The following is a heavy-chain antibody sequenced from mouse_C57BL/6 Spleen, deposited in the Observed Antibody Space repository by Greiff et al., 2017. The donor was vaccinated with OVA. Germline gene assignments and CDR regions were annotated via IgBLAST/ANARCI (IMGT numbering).Heavy chain of an antibody. J-gene: IGHJ3*01. Sequence: QVQLQQSGAELVRPGASVTLSCKASGYTFTDYEMHWVKQTPVHGLEWIGAIDPETGGTAYNQKFKGKAILTADKSSSTAYMELRSLTSEDSAVYYCTRGAWDVGDGFAYWGQGTLVTVSA. CDR1: GYTFTDYE. CDR2: IDPETGGT. CDR3: TRGAWDVGDGFAY. D-gene: IGHD4-1*01. V-gene: IGHV1-15*01.